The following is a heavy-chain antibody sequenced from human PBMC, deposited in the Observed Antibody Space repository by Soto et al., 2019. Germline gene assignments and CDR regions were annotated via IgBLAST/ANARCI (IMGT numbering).Heavy chain of an antibody. Sequence: PSQTLSLTCAISGDSVSSNSASWNWTRQSPSRGLEWLGRTYYRSKWYNDYAVSVKSRITINPDTSKNQFSLQLNSVTPEDTAVYYCARDLLRNIVVVPAAITTVVYYYYGMDVWGHGTTVTVSS. CDR2: TYYRSKWYN. CDR3: ARDLLRNIVVVPAAITTVVYYYYGMDV. D-gene: IGHD2-2*02. V-gene: IGHV6-1*01. J-gene: IGHJ6*02. CDR1: GDSVSSNSAS.